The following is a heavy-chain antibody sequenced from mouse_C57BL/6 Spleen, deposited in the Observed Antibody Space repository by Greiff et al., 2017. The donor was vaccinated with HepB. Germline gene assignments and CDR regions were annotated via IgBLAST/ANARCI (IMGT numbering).Heavy chain of an antibody. Sequence: EVNLVESGGDLVKPGGSLKLSCAASGFTFSSYGMSWVRQTPDKRLEWVATISSGGSYTYYPDSVKGRFTISRDNAKNTLYLQMSSLKSEDTAMYYCAREIITTVVAPYAMDYWGQGTSVTVSS. CDR1: GFTFSSYG. V-gene: IGHV5-6*01. CDR2: ISSGGSYT. CDR3: AREIITTVVAPYAMDY. D-gene: IGHD1-1*01. J-gene: IGHJ4*01.